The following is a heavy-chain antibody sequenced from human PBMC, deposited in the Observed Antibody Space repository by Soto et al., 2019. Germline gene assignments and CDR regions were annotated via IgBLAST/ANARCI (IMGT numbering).Heavy chain of an antibody. J-gene: IGHJ4*02. CDR2: INPFDGSR. V-gene: IGHV1-46*03. CDR3: SRVDPGETSPFDH. CDR1: GYIFTSYY. Sequence: ASVKVSCKASGYIFTSYYIHWVRQASGQGLEWMGWINPFDGSRMFAQSFQCRVTMTRDTSTSTVYMEVSSLRSEDTAVYYCSRVDPGETSPFDHWGQGTLVTVSS. D-gene: IGHD3-10*01.